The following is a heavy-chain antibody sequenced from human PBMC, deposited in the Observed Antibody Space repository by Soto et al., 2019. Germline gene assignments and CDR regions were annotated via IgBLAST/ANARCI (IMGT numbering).Heavy chain of an antibody. D-gene: IGHD3-9*01. V-gene: IGHV3-23*01. CDR2: ISGSGGST. J-gene: IGHJ4*02. Sequence: EVQLLESGGGLVQPGGSLRLSCAASGFTFSSYAMSWVRQAPGKGLEWVSAISGSGGSTYYADSVKGRFTISRDNSENTLYLQMNSLRAEDTAVYYCALGGRSLTGYFDYWGQGTLVTVSS. CDR1: GFTFSSYA. CDR3: ALGGRSLTGYFDY.